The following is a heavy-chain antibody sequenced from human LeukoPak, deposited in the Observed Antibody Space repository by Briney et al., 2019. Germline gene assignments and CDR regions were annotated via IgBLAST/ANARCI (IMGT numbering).Heavy chain of an antibody. Sequence: SETLSLTCTVSGGSISSYYWSWIRQPPGKGLEWIGYIYYSGSTNYNPSLKSRVTISVDTSKNQFSLKLSSVTAADTAVYYCARDLGGDYYDSSRYYYPFDYWGQGTLVTVSS. D-gene: IGHD3-22*01. J-gene: IGHJ4*02. CDR2: IYYSGST. CDR3: ARDLGGDYYDSSRYYYPFDY. V-gene: IGHV4-59*01. CDR1: GGSISSYY.